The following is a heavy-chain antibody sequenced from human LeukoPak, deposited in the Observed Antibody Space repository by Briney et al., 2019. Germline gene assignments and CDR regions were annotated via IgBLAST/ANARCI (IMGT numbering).Heavy chain of an antibody. D-gene: IGHD3-16*01. CDR2: INHSGNVN. V-gene: IGHV3-7*03. J-gene: IGHJ6*02. CDR3: ARGGGLDV. CDR1: GFTFSSYW. Sequence: GGSLRLSWAASGFTFSSYWMNWARQAPGKGLEWVASINHSGNVNYYVDSVKGRFTISRDNAKNSLYLQMSNLRAEDTAVYFCARGGGLDVWGQGATVTVSS.